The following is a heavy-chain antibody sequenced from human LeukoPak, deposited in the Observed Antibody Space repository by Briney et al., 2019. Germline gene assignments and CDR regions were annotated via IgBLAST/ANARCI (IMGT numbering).Heavy chain of an antibody. CDR2: ISASGGST. D-gene: IGHD6-13*01. Sequence: GGSLRLSCAASGFTFSSYAMSWVRQTPGKGLEWVSTISASGGSTYYADSVKGRFTISRDNSKNTLYLQMNSLRAEDTAVYYCAKRLSYTSSWYYFDYWGQGTLVTVFS. CDR3: AKRLSYTSSWYYFDY. J-gene: IGHJ4*02. CDR1: GFTFSSYA. V-gene: IGHV3-23*01.